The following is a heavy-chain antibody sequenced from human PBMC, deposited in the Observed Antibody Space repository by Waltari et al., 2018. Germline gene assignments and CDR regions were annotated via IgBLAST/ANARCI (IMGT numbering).Heavy chain of an antibody. CDR1: GFTFSSYS. CDR2: ISSSSSTI. V-gene: IGHV3-48*04. J-gene: IGHJ4*02. CDR3: ARDQGWWPTPEVY. D-gene: IGHD2-15*01. Sequence: EVQLVESGGGLVQPGGSLRLSCAASGFTFSSYSMNWVRQAPGEGVEWVSYISSSSSTIYYADSVKGRFTISRDNAKNSLYLQMNSLRAEDTAVYYCARDQGWWPTPEVYWGQGTRVTVSS.